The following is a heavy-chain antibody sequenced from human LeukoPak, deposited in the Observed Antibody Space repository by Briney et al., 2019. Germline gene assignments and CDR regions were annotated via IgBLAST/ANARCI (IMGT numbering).Heavy chain of an antibody. J-gene: IGHJ4*02. D-gene: IGHD1-1*01. V-gene: IGHV4-59*01. CDR3: ARDVERSFDY. CDR2: IYYSGST. Sequence: PSETLSLTCIVSGGSISSYYWSWIRQPPGKGLEWIGYIYYSGSTNYNPSLKSRVTISVDTSKNQFSLKLSSVTAADTAVYYCARDVERSFDYWGQGTLVTVSS. CDR1: GGSISSYY.